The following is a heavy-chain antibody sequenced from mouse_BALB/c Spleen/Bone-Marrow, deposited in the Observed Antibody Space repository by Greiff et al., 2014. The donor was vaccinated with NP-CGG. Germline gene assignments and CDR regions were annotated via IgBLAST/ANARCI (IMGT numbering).Heavy chain of an antibody. J-gene: IGHJ2*01. CDR1: GFSLTDYG. D-gene: IGHD1-1*01. V-gene: IGHV2-6-5*01. Sequence: QVQLKESGPGLVAPSQSLSITCTVSGFSLTDYGVSWIRQPPGKGLEWLGVIWGGGITYYNSTLKSRLSISKDSSKSQVFLKMNSLQTDDTAMYYCAKHDTTVVVDYWSQGTTLTVSA. CDR3: AKHDTTVVVDY. CDR2: IWGGGIT.